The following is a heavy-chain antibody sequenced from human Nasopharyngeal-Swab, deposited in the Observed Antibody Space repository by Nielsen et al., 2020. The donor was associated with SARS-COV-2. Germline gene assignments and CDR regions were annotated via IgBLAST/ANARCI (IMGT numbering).Heavy chain of an antibody. CDR3: ARDDTHIVVVAAWDYYGMDV. CDR1: GFTFSSYE. V-gene: IGHV3-48*03. J-gene: IGHJ6*02. Sequence: GESLKISCAASGFTFSSYEMNWVRQAPGKGLEWVSYISSSGSTIYYADSVKGRFTISRDNAKNPLYLQMNSLRAEDTAVYYCARDDTHIVVVAAWDYYGMDVWGQGTTVTVSS. D-gene: IGHD2-21*02. CDR2: ISSSGSTI.